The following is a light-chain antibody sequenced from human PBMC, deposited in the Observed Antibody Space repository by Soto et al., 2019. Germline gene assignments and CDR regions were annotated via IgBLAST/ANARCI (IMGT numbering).Light chain of an antibody. Sequence: DIQMTQSPSTLSASIGDKVTITCRATQRLSNWLAWYQQKPGTAPRLLIKDVSTLESGVPSRFSGSGSGTEFSLSISNLPPADFPTNYCQQYVPNAPSAFGQGKKV. CDR2: DVS. J-gene: IGKJ1*01. CDR1: QRLSNW. CDR3: QQYVPNAPSA. V-gene: IGKV1-5*01.